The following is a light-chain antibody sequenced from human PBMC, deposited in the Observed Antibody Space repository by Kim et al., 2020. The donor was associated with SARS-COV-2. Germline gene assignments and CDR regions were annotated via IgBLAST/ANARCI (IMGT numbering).Light chain of an antibody. CDR3: QQYATYPYT. V-gene: IGKV1-16*02. Sequence: ASGGDRVTITCRASQGINHYLAWFQQKAGEAPKSLIYDASSLHSGVPSKFSGSGSGTDFTLTISSLQPEDFATYYCQQYATYPYTFGQGTKLEI. CDR1: QGINHY. J-gene: IGKJ2*01. CDR2: DAS.